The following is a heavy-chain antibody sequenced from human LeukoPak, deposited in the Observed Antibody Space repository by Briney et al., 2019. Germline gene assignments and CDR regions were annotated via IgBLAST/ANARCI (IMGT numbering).Heavy chain of an antibody. Sequence: SETLSLTCTVSGGSISSYYWSWIRQPPGKGLEWIGYIYYSGSTNYNPSLKSRVTISVDTSKNQFSLKLSSVTAADTAVYYCARHNYVLGFDYWGQGTLVTVSS. CDR3: ARHNYVLGFDY. CDR2: IYYSGST. D-gene: IGHD4-11*01. V-gene: IGHV4-59*01. CDR1: GGSISSYY. J-gene: IGHJ4*02.